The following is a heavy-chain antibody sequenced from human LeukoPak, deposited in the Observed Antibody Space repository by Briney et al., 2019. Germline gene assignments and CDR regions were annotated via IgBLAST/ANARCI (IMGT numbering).Heavy chain of an antibody. CDR3: VKGPRPDITVAHTVEN. CDR1: GFIFSHYA. J-gene: IGHJ4*02. V-gene: IGHV3-23*01. Sequence: GGSLILSCAASGFIFSHYAVSWVRQVPGRGLEWVSTISSRGDSTYVADSVKGRFTISRDNSKNSLYLQMNTVRAEDTAVYYCVKGPRPDITVAHTVENWGQGTLVTVSS. CDR2: ISSRGDST. D-gene: IGHD6-19*01.